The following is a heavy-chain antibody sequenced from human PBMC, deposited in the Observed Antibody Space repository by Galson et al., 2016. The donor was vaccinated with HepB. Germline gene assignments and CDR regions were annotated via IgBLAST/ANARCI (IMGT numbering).Heavy chain of an antibody. Sequence: SLRLSCAASGFTFSTSWMHWVRQAPGEGLGWVSIGNNDGSDTRYADSVKGRFTITRDNAKNTLFLQMNSLRVEDTAVYYCAKGARGYLDYWGQGTLVTVSS. CDR1: GFTFSTSW. J-gene: IGHJ4*02. CDR3: AKGARGYLDY. CDR2: GNNDGSDT. V-gene: IGHV3-74*01.